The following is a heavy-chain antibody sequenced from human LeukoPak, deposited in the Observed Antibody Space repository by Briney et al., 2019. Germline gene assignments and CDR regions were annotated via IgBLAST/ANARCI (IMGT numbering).Heavy chain of an antibody. V-gene: IGHV1-2*02. J-gene: IGHJ4*02. D-gene: IGHD4-17*01. CDR2: INPNSGGT. Sequence: GASVKVSCKASGYTFTGSYTHWVRQAPGQGLEWMGWINPNSGGTNYAQKLQGRVTMTTDTSTSTDYMELRRLRSDDTAVYYCASYRGDFEFLYWGQGTLVTVSS. CDR1: GYTFTGSY. CDR3: ASYRGDFEFLY.